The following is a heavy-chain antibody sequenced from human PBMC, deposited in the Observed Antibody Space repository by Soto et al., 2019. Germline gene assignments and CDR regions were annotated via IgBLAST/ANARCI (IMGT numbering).Heavy chain of an antibody. CDR2: IFYSGST. CDR3: ARGVLP. CDR1: GGSISSGGYS. J-gene: IGHJ5*02. V-gene: IGHV4-31*03. Sequence: QVQLQESGPGLVKPSQTLSLTCTVSGGSISSGGYSWSWIRQHPGKGLEWIGYIFYSGSTSYNPSLXSXLTISLDTSTNHFSLHVSSVPAADTAVDYCARGVLPWGQGTLVTVSS.